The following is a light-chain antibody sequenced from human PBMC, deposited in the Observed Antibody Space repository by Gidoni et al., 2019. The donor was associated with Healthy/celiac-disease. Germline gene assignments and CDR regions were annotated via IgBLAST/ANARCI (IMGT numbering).Light chain of an antibody. V-gene: IGKV1-39*01. J-gene: IGKJ1*01. CDR2: AAS. Sequence: DIQMTQSPSSLSASVGDSVTSTCRASQSISSYLNWYQQKPGKAPQLLIYAASSLHSGVPSRFSGSGSGTDFTLTISSLQPEDFATYYCQQSYSTLWTFGQGTKVEIK. CDR1: QSISSY. CDR3: QQSYSTLWT.